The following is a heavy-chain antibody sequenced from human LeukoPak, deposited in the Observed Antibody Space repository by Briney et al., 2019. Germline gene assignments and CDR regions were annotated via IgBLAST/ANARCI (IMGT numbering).Heavy chain of an antibody. D-gene: IGHD3-9*01. Sequence: PSETLSLTCTVSGGSISSDDYYWSWIRQPPGKGLEWIGYIYYSGSTDYNPSLQSRLTMSVDTSKNQFSLKVTSVTAADTAVYYCARGWGYYDLLTGERGDYSGMDVWGQGATITVSS. J-gene: IGHJ6*02. V-gene: IGHV4-30-4*01. CDR1: GGSISSDDYY. CDR2: IYYSGST. CDR3: ARGWGYYDLLTGERGDYSGMDV.